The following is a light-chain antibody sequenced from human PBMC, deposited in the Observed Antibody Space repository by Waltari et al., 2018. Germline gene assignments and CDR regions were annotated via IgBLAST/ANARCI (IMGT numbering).Light chain of an antibody. CDR3: HQSANLPHS. J-gene: IGKJ1*01. CDR1: RTVSSS. Sequence: EIVLTQSPDFLSVAPKQTVTITCRASRTVSSSLHWYQQKPGQPPKLLIDYASQSVSGVPSRFSGSGSGTDYTLTINDLEAEDAATYFCHQSANLPHSFGQGTKVEIK. CDR2: YAS. V-gene: IGKV6-21*01.